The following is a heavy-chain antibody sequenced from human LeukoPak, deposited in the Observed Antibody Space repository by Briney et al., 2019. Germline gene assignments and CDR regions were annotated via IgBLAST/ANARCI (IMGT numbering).Heavy chain of an antibody. J-gene: IGHJ4*02. CDR1: GFTVSSNY. CDR3: ASGKATAMAQGY. Sequence: GGSLRLSCAASGFTVSSNYMSWVRQAPGKGLAWVSVIYSGGSTYYADSVKGRFPISSDNSKNTLYVQMNSLRADDTAVYYCASGKATAMAQGYWGQGTLVTVSS. V-gene: IGHV3-53*01. CDR2: IYSGGST. D-gene: IGHD5-18*01.